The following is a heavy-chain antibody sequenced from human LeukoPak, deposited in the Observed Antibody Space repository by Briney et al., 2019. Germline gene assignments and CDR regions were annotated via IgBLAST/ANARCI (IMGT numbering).Heavy chain of an antibody. J-gene: IGHJ4*02. D-gene: IGHD3-10*01. CDR3: ARGEGSGSTDY. CDR2: IYHSGST. V-gene: IGHV4-30-2*01. Sequence: SETLSLTCTVSGGSISSGGYYWSWIRQPPGKGLEWIGYIYHSGSTYYNPSLKSRVTISVDRSKNQFSLKLSSVTAADTAVYYCARGEGSGSTDYWGQGILVTVSS. CDR1: GGSISSGGYY.